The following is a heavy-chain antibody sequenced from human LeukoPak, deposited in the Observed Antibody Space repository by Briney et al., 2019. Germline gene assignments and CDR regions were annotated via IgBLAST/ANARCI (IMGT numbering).Heavy chain of an antibody. V-gene: IGHV3-53*01. CDR1: GFTVSSNY. Sequence: GGSLRLSCAASGFTVSSNYMSWVRQAPGKGLEWVSVIYSGGSTYYADSVKGRFTISRDNSKNTLYLQMNSLRAEDTAVYYCARKMATPGPYFDYWGQGTLVTVSS. CDR2: IYSGGST. J-gene: IGHJ4*02. CDR3: ARKMATPGPYFDY. D-gene: IGHD5-24*01.